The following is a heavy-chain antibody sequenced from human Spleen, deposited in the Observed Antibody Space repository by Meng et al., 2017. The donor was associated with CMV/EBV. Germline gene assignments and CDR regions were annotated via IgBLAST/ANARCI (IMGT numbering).Heavy chain of an antibody. CDR2: ISAYNGNT. CDR3: ARDMGGLRSLEWLLNYYYGMDV. CDR1: GYTFTSYG. D-gene: IGHD3-3*01. J-gene: IGHJ6*02. Sequence: ASVKVSCKASGYTFTSYGISWVRQAPGQGLEWMGWISAYNGNTNYAQKLQGRVTMTTDTSTSTGSMELRSLRSDDTAVYYCARDMGGLRSLEWLLNYYYGMDVWGQGTTVTVSS. V-gene: IGHV1-18*01.